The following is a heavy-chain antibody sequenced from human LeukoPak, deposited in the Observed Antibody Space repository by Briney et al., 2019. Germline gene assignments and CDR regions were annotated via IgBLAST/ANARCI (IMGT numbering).Heavy chain of an antibody. V-gene: IGHV3-30-3*01. CDR2: ISYDGSNK. Sequence: GGSLRLSCEASGFPFSDYWLTWVRQAPGKGLEWVAVISYDGSNKYYADSVKGRFTISRDNSKNTLYLQMNSLRAEDTAVYYCARGPPFSSGPDYWGQGTLVTVSS. J-gene: IGHJ4*02. CDR1: GFPFSDYW. D-gene: IGHD3-22*01. CDR3: ARGPPFSSGPDY.